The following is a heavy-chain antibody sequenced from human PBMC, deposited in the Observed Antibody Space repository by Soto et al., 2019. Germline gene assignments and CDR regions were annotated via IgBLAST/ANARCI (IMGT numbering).Heavy chain of an antibody. CDR2: IKSKTDGGTT. Sequence: GGSLRLSCAASGFTFSNAWMNWVRQAPGKGLEWVGRIKSKTDGGTTDYAAPVKGRFTISRDDSKNTLYLQMNSLKTEDTAVYYCTTAFYDILTPTYYYYYGMDVWGQGTTVTVSS. V-gene: IGHV3-15*07. CDR3: TTAFYDILTPTYYYYYGMDV. CDR1: GFTFSNAW. J-gene: IGHJ6*02. D-gene: IGHD3-9*01.